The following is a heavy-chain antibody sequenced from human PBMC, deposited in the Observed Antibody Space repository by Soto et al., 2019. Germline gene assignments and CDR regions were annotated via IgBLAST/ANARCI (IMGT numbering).Heavy chain of an antibody. CDR2: IYYSGST. J-gene: IGHJ5*02. CDR3: ARLNKTGWFDP. CDR1: SGSIISSNYY. Sequence: PSETLSLTCTVSSGSIISSNYYWAWIRQPPEKGLEWIATIYYSGSTYYSPSLKSRVTISVDTSKNQFSLRLASVTAADTAVYYCARLNKTGWFDPWGQGTLVTVSS. V-gene: IGHV4-39*01.